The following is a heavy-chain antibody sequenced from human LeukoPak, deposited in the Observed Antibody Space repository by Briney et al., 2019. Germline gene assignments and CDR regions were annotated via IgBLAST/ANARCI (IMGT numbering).Heavy chain of an antibody. Sequence: GSSLRLSCAASGFGFSSYGMHWVRQAPVKGLEWVAVISYDGSKIYYSDSVKGRFTISRDNSRNTVHLQMNSLRAEDTAVYYCARAEVRWNGGVDYWGQGTLVTVSS. V-gene: IGHV3-30*03. J-gene: IGHJ4*02. D-gene: IGHD1-1*01. CDR2: ISYDGSKI. CDR3: ARAEVRWNGGVDY. CDR1: GFGFSSYG.